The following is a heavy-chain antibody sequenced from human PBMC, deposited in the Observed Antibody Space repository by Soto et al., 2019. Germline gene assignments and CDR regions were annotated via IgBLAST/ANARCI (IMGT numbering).Heavy chain of an antibody. CDR3: AREDCTNGVCYMWFDADYFDY. V-gene: IGHV3-7*01. D-gene: IGHD2-8*01. Sequence: EVQLVESGGGLVQPGGSLRLSCAASGFTFSSYWMSWVRQAPGKGLEWVANIKQDGSEKYYVDSVKGRFTISRDNAKNSLYLQMNSLRAEDTAVYYCAREDCTNGVCYMWFDADYFDYWGQGTLVTVSS. CDR1: GFTFSSYW. CDR2: IKQDGSEK. J-gene: IGHJ4*02.